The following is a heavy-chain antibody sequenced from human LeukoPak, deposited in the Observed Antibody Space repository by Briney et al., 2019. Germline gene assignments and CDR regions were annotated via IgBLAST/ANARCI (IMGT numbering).Heavy chain of an antibody. V-gene: IGHV3-23*01. CDR2: IGGSGGST. CDR1: GFTFSTYA. J-gene: IGHJ4*02. Sequence: GGTLRLSCAASGFTFSTYAMSWVRQAPGKGLEWVSAIGGSGGSTYYADSVKGRFSISRDDSKNTLYLQMNSLRAEDTAVYYCAKFTRTLVRGALVNWGQGTLVTVSS. D-gene: IGHD3-10*01. CDR3: AKFTRTLVRGALVN.